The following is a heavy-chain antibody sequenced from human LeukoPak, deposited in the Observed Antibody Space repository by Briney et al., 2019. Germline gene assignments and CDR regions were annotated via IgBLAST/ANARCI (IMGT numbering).Heavy chain of an antibody. J-gene: IGHJ4*02. CDR1: GFTFSDYY. CDR3: ARDSIVDDYVWGSYRYADY. CDR2: ISSSGSTI. D-gene: IGHD3-16*02. Sequence: GGSLRLSCAASGFTFSDYYISWIRQAPGKGLEWVSYISSSGSTIYYADSVKGRFTISRDNAKNSLYLQMNSLRAEDTAVYYCARDSIVDDYVWGSYRYADYWGQGTLVTVSS. V-gene: IGHV3-11*01.